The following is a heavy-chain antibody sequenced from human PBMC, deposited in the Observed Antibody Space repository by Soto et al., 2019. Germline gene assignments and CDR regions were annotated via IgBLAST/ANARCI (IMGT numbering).Heavy chain of an antibody. V-gene: IGHV3-21*01. D-gene: IGHD1-26*01. CDR2: ISSSSSYI. Sequence: HPWVGSEFNFGNHSIHRVRQAPGKGLEWVSSISSSSSYIYYADSVKGRFAISRDNAKNSLYLQMNSLRAEDTAVYYCARGPWRELLDYWGQGTLVTVSS. CDR1: EFNFGNHS. CDR3: ARGPWRELLDY. J-gene: IGHJ4*02.